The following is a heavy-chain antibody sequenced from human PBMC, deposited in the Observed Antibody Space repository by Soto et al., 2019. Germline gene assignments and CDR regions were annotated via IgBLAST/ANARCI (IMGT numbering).Heavy chain of an antibody. CDR1: GFSFDDYA. CDR3: AKGTYDSSGYYTAPDY. V-gene: IGHV3-9*01. J-gene: IGHJ4*02. CDR2: ITWSSGYI. Sequence: GGSLRLSCAASGFSFDDYAMHWVRQAPGRGLEWVSGITWSSGYIGYADSVKGRFTISKDNAKNSLYLKMNSLRPEDTAVYYCAKGTYDSSGYYTAPDYWGQGTLVTVSS. D-gene: IGHD3-22*01.